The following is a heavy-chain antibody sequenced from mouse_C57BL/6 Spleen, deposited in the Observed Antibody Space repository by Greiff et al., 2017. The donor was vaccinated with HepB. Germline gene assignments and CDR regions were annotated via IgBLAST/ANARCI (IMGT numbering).Heavy chain of an antibody. CDR1: GYTFTSYW. CDR2: IHPNSGST. Sequence: QVQLQQPGAELVKPGASVKLSCKASGYTFTSYWMHWVKQRPGQGLEWIGMIHPNSGSTNYNEKFKSKATLTVDKSSSTAYMQLSSLTSEDSAVYYCARRGYYGSREDYFDYWGQGTTLTVSS. J-gene: IGHJ2*01. V-gene: IGHV1-64*01. CDR3: ARRGYYGSREDYFDY. D-gene: IGHD1-1*01.